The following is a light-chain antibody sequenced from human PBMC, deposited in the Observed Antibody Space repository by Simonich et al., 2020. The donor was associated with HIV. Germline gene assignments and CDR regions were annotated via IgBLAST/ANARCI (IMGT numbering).Light chain of an antibody. J-gene: IGLJ3*02. CDR2: DNN. CDR3: QSYGSGRV. V-gene: IGLV6-57*01. Sequence: NFMLTQPHSVSGSPGKTVTISCTRSSGSIASSYVQWYQQRPGSSPSSVIYDNNQSPSGFPDRFSGSIDTSSNSASHTLSGLKTEDEADYYCQSYGSGRVFGGGTKLTVL. CDR1: SGSIASSY.